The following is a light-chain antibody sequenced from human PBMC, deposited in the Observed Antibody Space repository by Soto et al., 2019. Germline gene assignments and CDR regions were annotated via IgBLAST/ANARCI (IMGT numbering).Light chain of an antibody. Sequence: EIVLTQSPGTLSLSPGERATLSCRASQCVSSSYLAWYQQKPGQAPRLLIYGASSRATGIPDRFSGSGSGTDFTLTISRLEPEDFAVYYCQLRRTFGQGTKVDIK. J-gene: IGKJ1*01. CDR1: QCVSSSY. CDR2: GAS. CDR3: QLRRT. V-gene: IGKV3-20*01.